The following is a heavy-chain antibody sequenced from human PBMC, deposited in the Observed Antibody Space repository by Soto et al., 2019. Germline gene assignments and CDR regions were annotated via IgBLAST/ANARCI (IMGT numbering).Heavy chain of an antibody. V-gene: IGHV4-34*01. CDR2: ITHGGST. D-gene: IGHD3-3*01. CDR1: GGSFSAYS. J-gene: IGHJ6*02. CDR3: ARARFDSWSHIYYGLDV. Sequence: ETLSLTCGVYGGSFSAYSWTWLRQSPGKGLEWIGEITHGGSTDYNPALKSRLVMSVDTSKNQFSLRVTSVTAADAAVYFCARARFDSWSHIYYGLDVWGQGTTVTVSS.